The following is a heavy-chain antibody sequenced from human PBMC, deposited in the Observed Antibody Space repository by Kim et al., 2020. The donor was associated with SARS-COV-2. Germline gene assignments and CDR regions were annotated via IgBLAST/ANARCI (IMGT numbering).Heavy chain of an antibody. Sequence: SETLSLTCTVSGYSISSCYYWGWIRQPPGKGLEWIGSIYHSGSTYYNPSLKSRVTISVDTSKNQFSLKLSSVTAADTAVYYCARAVLRYFDWLLNYFDYWGQGTLVTVSS. CDR1: GYSISSCYY. CDR2: IYHSGST. D-gene: IGHD3-9*01. CDR3: ARAVLRYFDWLLNYFDY. J-gene: IGHJ4*02. V-gene: IGHV4-38-2*02.